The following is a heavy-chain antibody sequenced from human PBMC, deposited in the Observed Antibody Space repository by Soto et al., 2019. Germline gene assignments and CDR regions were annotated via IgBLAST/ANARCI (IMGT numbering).Heavy chain of an antibody. J-gene: IGHJ3*02. V-gene: IGHV1-3*01. CDR1: GYTFTNSA. CDR3: ARPLWVTTFAFDI. CDR2: INVGNGNT. D-gene: IGHD4-17*01. Sequence: GASVKVSCKASGYTFTNSAIHWVRQAPGQTLEWMGWINVGNGNTKYSQKFQGRVTITRDTSASTAYMELRSLISDDTAVYYCARPLWVTTFAFDIWGQGTMVTVSS.